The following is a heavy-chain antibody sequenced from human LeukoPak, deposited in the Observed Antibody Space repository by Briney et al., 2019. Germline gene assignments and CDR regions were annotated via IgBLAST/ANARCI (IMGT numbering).Heavy chain of an antibody. J-gene: IGHJ6*02. CDR3: ARVGGGNYYYYGMDV. Sequence: GASVKVSCKASGGTFSSYAISWVRQAPGQGLEWMGGIIPIFGTANYAQKFQGRVTITADESTSTAYMELSSLRSEDTAVYYCARVGGGNYYYYGMDVWGQGTTVTVSS. D-gene: IGHD1-1*01. CDR2: IIPIFGTA. V-gene: IGHV1-69*13. CDR1: GGTFSSYA.